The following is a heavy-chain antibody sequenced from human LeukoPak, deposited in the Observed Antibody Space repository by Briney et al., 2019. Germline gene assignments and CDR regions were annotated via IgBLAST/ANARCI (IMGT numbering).Heavy chain of an antibody. D-gene: IGHD6-13*01. CDR2: IRHSGST. V-gene: IGHV4-34*01. CDR3: ARVKGRDSSSWLSETGLDY. Sequence: PSETLSLTCAVYGGSFSDYYWSWIRQPPGKGLEWIGEIRHSGSTNYNPSLKSRTTISLDSSKNQFSLNLSSVTAADTAVYYCARVKGRDSSSWLSETGLDYWGPGTMVTVSS. J-gene: IGHJ4*02. CDR1: GGSFSDYY.